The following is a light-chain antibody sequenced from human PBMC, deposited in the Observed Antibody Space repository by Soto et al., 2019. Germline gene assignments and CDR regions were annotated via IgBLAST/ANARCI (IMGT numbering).Light chain of an antibody. J-gene: IGKJ1*01. CDR1: QSVSSY. CDR2: ESS. CDR3: KQRSNWPQT. V-gene: IGKV3-11*01. Sequence: EVVFTPSPATLSLSPGDTATLSCGASQSVSSYLAWYQQKPGQAPRLLIYESSNRATGIAARFSGSGSGTDFTLTISSLEPEEFAVYYCKQRSNWPQTFGQGPKGDIK.